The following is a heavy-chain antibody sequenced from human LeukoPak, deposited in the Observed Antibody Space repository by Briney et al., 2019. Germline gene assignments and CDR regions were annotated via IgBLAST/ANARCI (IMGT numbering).Heavy chain of an antibody. Sequence: SETLSLSCTVSGGSISSYYWSWIRQPAGKGLEWIGRIYTSGSTNYNPFLKSRVTMSVDTSKNQFSLKLSSVTAADTAVYYCARVPYCGGDCYYYYYMDVWGKGTTVTVSS. V-gene: IGHV4-4*07. CDR1: GGSISSYY. CDR3: ARVPYCGGDCYYYYYMDV. D-gene: IGHD2-21*01. J-gene: IGHJ6*03. CDR2: IYTSGST.